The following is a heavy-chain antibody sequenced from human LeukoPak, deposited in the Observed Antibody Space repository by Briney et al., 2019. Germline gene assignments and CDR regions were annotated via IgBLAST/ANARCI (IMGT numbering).Heavy chain of an antibody. V-gene: IGHV4-4*02. CDR2: IYHSGST. D-gene: IGHD3-22*01. CDR3: ARGVRDSSGYYYFDY. J-gene: IGHJ4*02. CDR1: GGSISGSNW. Sequence: PSETLSLTCAVSGGSISGSNWWSWVRQPPGKGLEWIGEIYHSGSTNYNPSLKSRVTISVDKSKNQFSLKLSSVTAADTAVYYCARGVRDSSGYYYFDYWGQGTLVTVSS.